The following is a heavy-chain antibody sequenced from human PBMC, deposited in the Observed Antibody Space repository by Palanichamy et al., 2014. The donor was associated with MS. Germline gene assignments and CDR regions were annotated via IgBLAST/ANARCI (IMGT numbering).Heavy chain of an antibody. Sequence: SYSMNWVRQAPGKGLEWVSSISSDSNYIYYTDSVKGRFTISRDNAKNSLFLQMNSLRAGDAAVYYCAKSIGWYFDYWGQGTLVAVPS. CDR1: SYS. CDR3: AKSIGWYFDY. J-gene: IGHJ4*02. V-gene: IGHV3-21*01. CDR2: ISSDSNYI. D-gene: IGHD6-19*01.